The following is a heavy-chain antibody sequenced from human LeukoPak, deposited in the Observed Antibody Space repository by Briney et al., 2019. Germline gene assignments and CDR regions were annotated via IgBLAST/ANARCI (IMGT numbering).Heavy chain of an antibody. CDR2: ITGSGGNT. Sequence: SGGSLRLSCVASGLTFSSYAMSWVRQAPGKGLEWVSTITGSGGNTFYADPVKGRFAVSRDNSKNTLYLQMNSLRAEDTAVYYCAKTGQFDYWGQGTLVTVSS. J-gene: IGHJ4*02. CDR1: GLTFSSYA. CDR3: AKTGQFDY. D-gene: IGHD7-27*01. V-gene: IGHV3-23*01.